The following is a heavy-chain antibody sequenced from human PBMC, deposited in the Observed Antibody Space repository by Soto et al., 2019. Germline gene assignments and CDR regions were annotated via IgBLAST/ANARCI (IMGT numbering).Heavy chain of an antibody. CDR2: TYYRSKWYN. Sequence: SQTLSLTCAISGDSVSSNSAAWNWIRQSPSRGLEWLGRTYYRSKWYNDYAVSVKSRITINPDTSKNQFSLQLNSVTPEDTAVYYRALQNCSSTSCYTAYYGMDVWGKGTKVTVSS. J-gene: IGHJ6*04. CDR3: ALQNCSSTSCYTAYYGMDV. D-gene: IGHD2-2*02. CDR1: GDSVSSNSAA. V-gene: IGHV6-1*01.